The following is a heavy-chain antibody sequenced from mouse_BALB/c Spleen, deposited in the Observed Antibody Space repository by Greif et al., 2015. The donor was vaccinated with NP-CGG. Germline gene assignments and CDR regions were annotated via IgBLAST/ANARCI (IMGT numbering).Heavy chain of an antibody. CDR2: IRSKSNNYAT. J-gene: IGHJ4*01. Sequence: EVQLVESGGGLVQPKGSLKLSCAASGFTFNTYAMNRVRQAPGKGLEWVARIRSKSNNYATYYADSVKDRFTISRDDSQSMLYLQMNNLKTEDTAMYYCVILYGNGYAMDYWGQGTSVTVSS. CDR1: GFTFNTYA. V-gene: IGHV10-1*02. CDR3: VILYGNGYAMDY. D-gene: IGHD2-1*01.